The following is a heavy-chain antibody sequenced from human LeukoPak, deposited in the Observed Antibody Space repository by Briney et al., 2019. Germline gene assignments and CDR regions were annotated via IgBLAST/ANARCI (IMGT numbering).Heavy chain of an antibody. CDR2: IKEDGGEK. CDR1: GFTFSNYW. J-gene: IGHJ4*02. V-gene: IGHV3-7*01. Sequence: PGGSLRLSCAASGFTFSNYWMTWVRQAPGKGLEWVAHIKEDGGEKYHVDPVKGRFTISRDNVNNMLYLHMNSLRAEDTAVYYCASFGISWRSSYWGQGTLVTVSS. D-gene: IGHD2-21*01. CDR3: ASFGISWRSSY.